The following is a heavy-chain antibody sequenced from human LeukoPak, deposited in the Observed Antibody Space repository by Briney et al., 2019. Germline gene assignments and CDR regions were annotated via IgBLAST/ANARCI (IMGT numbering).Heavy chain of an antibody. CDR2: IYYSGST. Sequence: SETLSLTSTVSGGSISSHYWSWIRQPPGKGLEWIGYIYYSGSTNYNPSLKSRVTISVDTSKNQFSLKLSSVTAADTAVYYCAGYSVYEYYFDYWGQGTLVTVSS. J-gene: IGHJ4*02. D-gene: IGHD2-15*01. CDR1: GGSISSHY. CDR3: AGYSVYEYYFDY. V-gene: IGHV4-59*11.